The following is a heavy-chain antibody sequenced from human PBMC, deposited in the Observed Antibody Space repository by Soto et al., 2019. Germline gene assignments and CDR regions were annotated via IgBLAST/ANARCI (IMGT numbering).Heavy chain of an antibody. CDR2: IYYSGST. Sequence: PSETLSLTCTVSGGSISSYYWSWIRQPPGKGLEWIGYIYYSGSTNYNPSLKSRVTLQVDTPKHQFSLKLSSVTAADTAVYYCARSEDIAVVVAATHAFDIWGQGTMATVSS. J-gene: IGHJ3*02. V-gene: IGHV4-59*01. D-gene: IGHD2-15*01. CDR1: GGSISSYY. CDR3: ARSEDIAVVVAATHAFDI.